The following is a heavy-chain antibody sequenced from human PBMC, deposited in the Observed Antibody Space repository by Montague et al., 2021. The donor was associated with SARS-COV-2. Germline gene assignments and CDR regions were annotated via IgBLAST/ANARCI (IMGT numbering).Heavy chain of an antibody. J-gene: IGHJ2*01. CDR3: ARVHIVVVTAMRYFDL. CDR2: IYYSGST. D-gene: IGHD2-21*02. CDR1: GGSISSGGYY. Sequence: TLSLTCTVSGGSISSGGYYWSWIRQHPGKGLEWIGYIYYSGSTYYNPSLKSRVTISVDTSKNQFSLKLSSVTAADTAVYYCARVHIVVVTAMRYFDLWGRGTPVTVSS. V-gene: IGHV4-31*03.